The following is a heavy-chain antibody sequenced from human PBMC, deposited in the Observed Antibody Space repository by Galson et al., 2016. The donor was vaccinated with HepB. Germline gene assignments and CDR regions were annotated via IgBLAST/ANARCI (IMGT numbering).Heavy chain of an antibody. CDR1: RFSLIAHW. CDR2: IKHDGSET. J-gene: IGHJ2*01. V-gene: IGHV3-7*04. CDR3: EREYFDVSGYYYMEVRYFDL. Sequence: SLRPSCAASRFSLIAHWMSWVRQAPGKGLEWVANIKHDGSETYFVDSVKGRFTISRDNAENSLYLEMNSLRAEDTAVDYCEREYFDVSGYYYMEVRYFDLWGRGTLVTVSS. D-gene: IGHD3-22*01.